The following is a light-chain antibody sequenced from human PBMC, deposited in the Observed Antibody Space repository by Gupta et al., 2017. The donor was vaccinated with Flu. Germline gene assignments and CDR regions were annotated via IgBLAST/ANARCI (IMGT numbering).Light chain of an antibody. V-gene: IGLV10-54*04. CDR3: SAWDSSRKEAV. CDR1: SNNVGNQG. J-gene: IGLJ3*02. CDR2: RNN. Sequence: QAGLTQPPSVSKGLRPTATLTCTGNSNNVGNQGAAWLQQHQGHPPKVLSDRNNNRPAGISERFSASRSGNTASLTITGLQPEDEADYYCSAWDSSRKEAVFGGGTKVTVL.